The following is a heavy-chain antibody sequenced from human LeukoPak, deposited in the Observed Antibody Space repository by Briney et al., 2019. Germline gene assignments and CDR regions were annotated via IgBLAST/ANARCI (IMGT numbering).Heavy chain of an antibody. V-gene: IGHV4-61*01. Sequence: PSEPLSSTCTVCGGSVSSGSYFWSWVRQPPGKGLEWIGYMYYSGSTNYNPSLKSRVTISVYTSKNQFSLKLSSVTAADTAVYYCARHPLTTVNRGGMDVWGKGTTVTVSS. CDR3: ARHPLTTVNRGGMDV. CDR2: MYYSGST. J-gene: IGHJ6*04. CDR1: GGSVSSGSYF. D-gene: IGHD4-17*01.